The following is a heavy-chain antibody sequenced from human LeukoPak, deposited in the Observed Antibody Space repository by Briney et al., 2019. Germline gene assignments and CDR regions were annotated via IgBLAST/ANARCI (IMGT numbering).Heavy chain of an antibody. D-gene: IGHD6-13*01. V-gene: IGHV4-59*01. CDR1: GGSISGYY. CDR2: IYYSGTT. CDR3: ARARSSWFFDY. J-gene: IGHJ4*02. Sequence: PSETLSLTFTVSGGSISGYYWSWIRQPPGNGLEWIGYIYYSGTTNYNPSLKSRVTISVDTSKNQFSLKLSSMTAADTAVYFCARARSSWFFDYWGQGTLVTVSS.